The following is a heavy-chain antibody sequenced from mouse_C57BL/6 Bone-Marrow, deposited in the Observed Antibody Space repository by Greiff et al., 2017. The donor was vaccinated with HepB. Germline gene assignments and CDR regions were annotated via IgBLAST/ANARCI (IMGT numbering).Heavy chain of an antibody. CDR3: ARQDGSSPFAY. V-gene: IGHV5-17*01. Sequence: EVKLVESGGGLVKPGGSLKLSCAASGFTFSDYGMHWVRQAPEKGLEWVAYISSGSSTIYYADTVKGRFTISRDNAKNTLFLQMTSLRAEDTAMYYCARQDGSSPFAYWGQGTLVTVSS. D-gene: IGHD1-1*01. CDR2: ISSGSSTI. CDR1: GFTFSDYG. J-gene: IGHJ3*01.